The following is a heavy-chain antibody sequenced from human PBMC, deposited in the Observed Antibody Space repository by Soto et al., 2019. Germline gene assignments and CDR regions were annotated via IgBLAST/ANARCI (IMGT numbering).Heavy chain of an antibody. CDR2: ISAYNGNT. Sequence: ASVKVSGKASGYTFTIYGISWVRQAPGQWLEWMGWISAYNGNTNYAQKLQGRVTMTTDTSTSTAYMELRSLRSDDTAVYYCARDGYDSSGYYVDGFDYWGQGTLVTVSS. D-gene: IGHD3-22*01. CDR1: GYTFTIYG. CDR3: ARDGYDSSGYYVDGFDY. J-gene: IGHJ4*02. V-gene: IGHV1-18*04.